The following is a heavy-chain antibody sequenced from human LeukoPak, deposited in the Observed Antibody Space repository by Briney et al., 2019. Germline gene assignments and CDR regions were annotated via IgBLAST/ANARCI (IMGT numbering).Heavy chain of an antibody. CDR1: GGSISSYY. CDR2: IYYSGST. Sequence: PSETLSLTCTVSGGSISSYYWSWIRQPPGKGLEWIGYIYYSGSTNYNPSLKSRVTISVDTSKNQFSLKVSSVTAADTAVYYCARDSGTTGEVKFDPWGQGTLVMVSS. V-gene: IGHV4-59*01. J-gene: IGHJ5*02. CDR3: ARDSGTTGEVKFDP. D-gene: IGHD3-10*01.